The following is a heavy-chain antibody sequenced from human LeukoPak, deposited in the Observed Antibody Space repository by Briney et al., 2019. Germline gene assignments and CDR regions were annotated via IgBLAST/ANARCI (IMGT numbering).Heavy chain of an antibody. V-gene: IGHV6-1*01. D-gene: IGHD6-25*01. CDR3: ARGGHFEY. Sequence: SQTLSLTCAISGDSVSSDSSACNWFRQSPSKGLEWLGSTYYRAKWYNDYAVAVKSRTTLTPATSKNQFSLQLNSVTPEDTAVYYCARGGHFEYWGKGNLVSVSS. CDR2: TYYRAKWYN. CDR1: GDSVSSDSSA. J-gene: IGHJ4*02.